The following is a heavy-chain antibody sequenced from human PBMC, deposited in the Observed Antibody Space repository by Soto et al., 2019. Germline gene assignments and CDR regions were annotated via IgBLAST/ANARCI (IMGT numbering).Heavy chain of an antibody. CDR3: TTEGPPGIAAHPNYYYGMDV. V-gene: IGHV3-15*01. CDR2: IKSKTDGGTT. J-gene: IGHJ6*02. D-gene: IGHD6-6*01. CDR1: GFTFSNAW. Sequence: GGSLRLSCAASGFTFSNAWMSWVRQAPGKGLEWVGRIKSKTDGGTTDYAAPVKGRFTISRDDSKNTLYLQMNSLKTEDTAVYYCTTEGPPGIAAHPNYYYGMDVWGQGTTVTVSS.